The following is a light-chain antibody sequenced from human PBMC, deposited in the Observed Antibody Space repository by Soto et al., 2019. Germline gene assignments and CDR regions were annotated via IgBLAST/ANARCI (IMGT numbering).Light chain of an antibody. CDR1: PSISIY. CDR2: GAS. Sequence: EIQIPQAPSSLSASVGGRVTIPCRASPSISIYLNWYQLKPGKAPNLLMYGASYLKSGVPTRFSDSGSGTDLPLTISSLQPEDFAIYYCQQTYTTHEITFGQGTRVE. CDR3: QQTYTTHEIT. V-gene: IGKV1-39*01. J-gene: IGKJ5*01.